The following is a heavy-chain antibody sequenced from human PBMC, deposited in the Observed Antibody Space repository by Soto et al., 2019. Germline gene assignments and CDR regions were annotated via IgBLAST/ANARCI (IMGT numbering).Heavy chain of an antibody. CDR2: IYFSGST. V-gene: IGHV4-59*01. D-gene: IGHD2-15*01. J-gene: IGHJ4*02. CDR3: AKDQELRVVVVAAHGSFDY. Sequence: PSETLSLTCTVSGGSISSFSWSWIRQPPGKGLEWIGYIYFSGSTNYNPSLKSRVSISVDTSKNQFSLNLSSVTAADTAVYYCAKDQELRVVVVAAHGSFDYWGQGTLVTVSS. CDR1: GGSISSFS.